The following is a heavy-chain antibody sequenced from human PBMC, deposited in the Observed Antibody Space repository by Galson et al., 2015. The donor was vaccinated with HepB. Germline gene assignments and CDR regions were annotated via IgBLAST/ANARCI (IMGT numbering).Heavy chain of an antibody. CDR1: GFTFSNYA. V-gene: IGHV3-23*01. J-gene: IGHJ4*02. D-gene: IGHD3-16*01. CDR3: AKGRYASRSHFDS. Sequence: SLRLSCAASGFTFSNYAMSWVRQARGKGLEWVSTISASGADTKYAESVNGRLTISRDNANNTLSLQMTSPRDEDTALYFCAKGRYASRSHFDSWGQGALVTVSS. CDR2: ISASGADT.